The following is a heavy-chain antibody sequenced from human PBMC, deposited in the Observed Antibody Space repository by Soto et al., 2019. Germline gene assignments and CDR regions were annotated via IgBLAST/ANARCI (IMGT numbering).Heavy chain of an antibody. D-gene: IGHD1-26*01. CDR3: ARSRKRELPLYVGYGMDV. J-gene: IGHJ6*02. Sequence: ASVKVSCKASGYTFTSYGISWVRQAPGQGLEWMGWISAYNGNTNYAQKLQGRVTMTTDTSTSTAYMELRSLRSDDTAVYYCARSRKRELPLYVGYGMDVWGQGTTVTVSS. V-gene: IGHV1-18*01. CDR1: GYTFTSYG. CDR2: ISAYNGNT.